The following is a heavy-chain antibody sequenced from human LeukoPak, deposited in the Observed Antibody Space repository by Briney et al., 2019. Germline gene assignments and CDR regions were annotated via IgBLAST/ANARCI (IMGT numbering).Heavy chain of an antibody. J-gene: IGHJ4*02. CDR1: GFSFRSYA. CDR3: VKDRQNYYGSGYYFGY. Sequence: GGSLRLSCAVSGFSFRSYAMTWVRQAPGKGLDWVASISGSGESTYYAVSVKGRFTISRDNSRSTLYLEMNSLRVEDTAVYYCVKDRQNYYGSGYYFGYRGQGTLVTVSS. CDR2: ISGSGEST. D-gene: IGHD3-10*01. V-gene: IGHV3-23*01.